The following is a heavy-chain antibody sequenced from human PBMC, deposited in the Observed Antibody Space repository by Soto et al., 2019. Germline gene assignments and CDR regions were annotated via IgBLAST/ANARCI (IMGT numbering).Heavy chain of an antibody. J-gene: IGHJ5*02. V-gene: IGHV3-48*02. CDR2: ISISSRTI. CDR3: ARDNGIAGSFDP. CDR1: GFTFRSYS. Sequence: LRLSCAASGFTFRSYSMNWVRQAPGKGLEWVSYISISSRTIYYADSVKGRFTISRDDAKNSLYLQMNSLRDEDTSVYYCARDNGIAGSFDPWGQGTRVTVSS. D-gene: IGHD6-13*01.